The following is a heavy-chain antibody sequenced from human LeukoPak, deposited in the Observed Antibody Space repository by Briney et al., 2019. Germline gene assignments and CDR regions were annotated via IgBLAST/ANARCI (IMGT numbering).Heavy chain of an antibody. CDR2: ISAYNGNT. CDR3: ARDQARILTGYYPFDY. D-gene: IGHD3-9*01. Sequence: ASVKVSCKASGYTFTSYGISWVRQAPGQALEWMGWISAYNGNTNYAQKLQGRDTMTTDTSTSTAYMELGSLRSDDTAVYYCARDQARILTGYYPFDYWGQGTLVTVSS. V-gene: IGHV1-18*04. CDR1: GYTFTSYG. J-gene: IGHJ4*02.